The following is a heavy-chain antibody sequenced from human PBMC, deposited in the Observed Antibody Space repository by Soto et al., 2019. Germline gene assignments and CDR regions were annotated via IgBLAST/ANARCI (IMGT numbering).Heavy chain of an antibody. CDR2: IYFTGST. D-gene: IGHD3-10*01. J-gene: IGHJ4*02. Sequence: SETLSLTCNVSGGSITSFYWDWLRQPPGKGLEWIGYIYFTGSTNYNPSLASRVTMSIDSSKRQFSLKLRSVSAADTAVYFCARHMAPGGSGNFDSWGQGTPVTVSS. CDR1: GGSITSFY. CDR3: ARHMAPGGSGNFDS. V-gene: IGHV4-59*01.